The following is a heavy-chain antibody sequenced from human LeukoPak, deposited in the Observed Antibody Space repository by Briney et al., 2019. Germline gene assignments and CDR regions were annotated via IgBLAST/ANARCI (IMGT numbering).Heavy chain of an antibody. D-gene: IGHD3-22*01. V-gene: IGHV4-34*01. CDR2: INHSGST. CDR1: GGSFSGYY. CDR3: ARGSSSGFFDY. Sequence: SETLSLTCAVYGGSFSGYYWSWIRQPPGKGLEWIGEINHSGSTNYNPSLKSRVTISVDTSKNQFSLKLSSVTAADTAVYYCARGSSSGFFDYWGQGTLVTVSS. J-gene: IGHJ4*02.